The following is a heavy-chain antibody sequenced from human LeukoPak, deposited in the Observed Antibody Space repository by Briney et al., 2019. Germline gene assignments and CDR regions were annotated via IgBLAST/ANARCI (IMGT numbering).Heavy chain of an antibody. J-gene: IGHJ4*02. Sequence: GGSLRLSCAASGFTFSSYAMSWVRQAPGKGLEWVSIISGSGGSTYYADSVKGRFTISRDNSKNTLYLQMSSLRAEDTAVYYCAKERAPRVTTGGFDYWGQGTLVTVSS. D-gene: IGHD4-17*01. CDR3: AKERAPRVTTGGFDY. CDR2: ISGSGGST. V-gene: IGHV3-23*01. CDR1: GFTFSSYA.